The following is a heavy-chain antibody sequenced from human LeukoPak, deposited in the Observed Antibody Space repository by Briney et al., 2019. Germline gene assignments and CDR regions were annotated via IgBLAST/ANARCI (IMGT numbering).Heavy chain of an antibody. D-gene: IGHD6-19*01. CDR2: ISSTSSAI. CDR1: GFTFSSYS. J-gene: IGHJ5*02. CDR3: ARDPGSAVVDNNWFDP. Sequence: GGSLRLSCAASGFTFSSYSMNWVRQAPGKGLEWLSYISSTSSAIYYADSLKGRFTISRDNAKNSLYLQMNSLRAEDTAVYYCARDPGSAVVDNNWFDPWGQGTLVTVSS. V-gene: IGHV3-48*04.